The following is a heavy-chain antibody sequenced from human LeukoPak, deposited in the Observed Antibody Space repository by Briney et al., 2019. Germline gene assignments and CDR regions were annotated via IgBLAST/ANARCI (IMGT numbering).Heavy chain of an antibody. V-gene: IGHV1-18*01. CDR1: GYTFTSYG. D-gene: IGHD1-26*01. CDR3: ARDISSYWVY. J-gene: IGHJ4*02. CDR2: ISAYNGNT. Sequence: GAAVKVSCTASGYTFTSYGISWVRQAPGQGLEWMGWISAYNGNTNYAQKLQGRVTMTTDTSTSTAYMELRSLRSDDTAVYYWARDISSYWVYWGQGTLVTVSS.